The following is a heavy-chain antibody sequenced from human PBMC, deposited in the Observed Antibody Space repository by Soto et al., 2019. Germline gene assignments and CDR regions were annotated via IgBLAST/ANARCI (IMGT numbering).Heavy chain of an antibody. J-gene: IGHJ4*02. V-gene: IGHV3-74*01. Sequence: VHLVGSGGGLVQPGGSLRLSCVGSGFTFSNYWMHWVRQVPGKGPVWVSRVNPAGTASSYADFVKGRFTVSRDNAKNTLYLEMNSLSADDTAVYYCATGGYSYGWGYWGQGTLVTVSS. CDR2: VNPAGTAS. CDR3: ATGGYSYGWGY. CDR1: GFTFSNYW. D-gene: IGHD5-18*01.